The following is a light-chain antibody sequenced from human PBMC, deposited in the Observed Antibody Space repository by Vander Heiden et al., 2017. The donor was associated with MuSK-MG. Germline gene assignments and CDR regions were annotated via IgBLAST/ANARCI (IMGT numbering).Light chain of an antibody. J-gene: IGKJ2*01. CDR2: DAS. CDR3: QQRSNWPPYT. CDR1: QSVSSY. Sequence: IVLTQSPATMSLSPGERATLSCRASQSVSSYLAGYQQKPGQAPRLLIYDASNRATGIPARCSGSGSGTDFTLTISSLEAEDFAVYYCQQRSNWPPYTFGQGTKLEIK. V-gene: IGKV3-11*01.